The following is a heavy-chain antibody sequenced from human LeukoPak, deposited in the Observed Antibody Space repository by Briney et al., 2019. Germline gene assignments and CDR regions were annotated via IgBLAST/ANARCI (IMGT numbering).Heavy chain of an antibody. CDR1: GFTFSSYA. D-gene: IGHD2-21*02. Sequence: GGSLRLSCAASGFTFSSYAMSWVRQAPGKELEWVSAISGSGGSTYYADSVKGRFTISRDNSKNTLYLQMNSLRAEDTAVYYCAKVRSGCGGDCYFSCFDYWGQGTLVTVSS. V-gene: IGHV3-23*01. CDR2: ISGSGGST. CDR3: AKVRSGCGGDCYFSCFDY. J-gene: IGHJ4*02.